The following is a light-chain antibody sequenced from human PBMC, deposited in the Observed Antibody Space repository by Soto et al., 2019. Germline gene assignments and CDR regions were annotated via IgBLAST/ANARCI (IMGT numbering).Light chain of an antibody. CDR3: SSYAGSSNV. CDR2: EVT. Sequence: QSALTQPASVSGSPGQSITISCTGTSNDVGAYKYVSWYQQQPDKAPKLIIYEVTNRPSGVSNRFSGSKSGNTASLTVSGLQAEDEADYYCSSYAGSSNVFGTGTKLTVL. CDR1: SNDVGAYKY. V-gene: IGLV2-14*01. J-gene: IGLJ1*01.